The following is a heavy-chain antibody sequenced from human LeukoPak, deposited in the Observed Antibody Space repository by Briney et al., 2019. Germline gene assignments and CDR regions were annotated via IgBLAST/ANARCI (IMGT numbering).Heavy chain of an antibody. CDR1: GYTFSGYY. CDR3: ARDLNSNYVGGYFDY. J-gene: IGHJ4*02. Sequence: ASVKVSCKASGYTFSGYYMHWVRQAPGQGLEWMGWISAYNGNTNYAQKLQGRVTMTTDTSTSTAYMELRSLRSDDTAVYYCARDLNSNYVGGYFDYWGQGTLVTVSS. D-gene: IGHD4-11*01. CDR2: ISAYNGNT. V-gene: IGHV1-18*04.